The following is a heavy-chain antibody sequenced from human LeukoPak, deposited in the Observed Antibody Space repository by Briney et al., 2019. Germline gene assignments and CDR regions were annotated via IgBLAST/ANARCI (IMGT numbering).Heavy chain of an antibody. V-gene: IGHV7-4-1*02. J-gene: IGHJ5*02. CDR2: INTNTGNP. Sequence: ASVKVSCKASGYTFTSYAMNWVRQAPGQGLEWMGWINTNTGNPTYAQGFTGRFVFSLDTSVSTAYLQISSLKAEDTAVYYCAREPRGGYCSSTSCYTVWFDPWGQGTLVTVSS. D-gene: IGHD2-2*02. CDR1: GYTFTSYA. CDR3: AREPRGGYCSSTSCYTVWFDP.